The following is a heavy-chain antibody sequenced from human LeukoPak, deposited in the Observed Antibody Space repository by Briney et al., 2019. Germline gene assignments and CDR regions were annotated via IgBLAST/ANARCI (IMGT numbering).Heavy chain of an antibody. CDR2: ISSSSSYI. J-gene: IGHJ4*02. V-gene: IGHV3-21*01. CDR1: GFTFSNYN. Sequence: GGSLRLSCAASGFTFSNYNMNWVRQAPGKGLEWVSSISSSSSYIYYTDSVKGRFTISRDNAKNSLYLQMNYLRADDTAVYYCARASPQTYFDSWGQGTLVTVSS. CDR3: ARASPQTYFDS.